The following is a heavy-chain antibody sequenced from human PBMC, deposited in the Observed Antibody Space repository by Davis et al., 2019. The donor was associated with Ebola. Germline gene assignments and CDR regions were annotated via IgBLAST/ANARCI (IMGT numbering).Heavy chain of an antibody. V-gene: IGHV3-7*01. D-gene: IGHD6-19*01. CDR3: ARAAVAGTVLDY. CDR2: IKQDGSEK. J-gene: IGHJ4*02. Sequence: GESLKISCAASGFTFSNYYMSWIRQAPGKGLEWVANIKQDGSEKYYVDSVNGRFSISRDNAKNSLYLQMNSLRAEDTAVYYCARAAVAGTVLDYWGQGTLVTVSS. CDR1: GFTFSNYY.